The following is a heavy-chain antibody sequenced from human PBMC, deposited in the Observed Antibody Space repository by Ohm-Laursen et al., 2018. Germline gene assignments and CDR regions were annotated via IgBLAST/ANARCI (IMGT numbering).Heavy chain of an antibody. V-gene: IGHV4-34*01. CDR3: ARGGYDFWSGYYYYGMDV. D-gene: IGHD3-3*01. J-gene: IGHJ6*02. CDR1: GGSFSGYY. CDR2: INHSGST. Sequence: SETLSLTCAVYGGSFSGYYWSWIRQPPGKGLEWIGEINHSGSTNYNPSLKSRVTISVDTSKNQFSLKLSSVTAADTAVYYCARGGYDFWSGYYYYGMDVWGQGTTVTVSS.